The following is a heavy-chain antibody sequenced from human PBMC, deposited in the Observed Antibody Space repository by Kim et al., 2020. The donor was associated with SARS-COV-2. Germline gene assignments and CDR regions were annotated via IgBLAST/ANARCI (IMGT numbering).Heavy chain of an antibody. CDR1: GFTFSDSA. J-gene: IGHJ3*02. CDR3: TRVPGTTLAFWVAFD. Sequence: GGSLRLSCGASGFTFSDSAMHWVRQASGKGLEWVGRIRSKANGYATAYIESVKVRFTISRDDSRNTVYLQMHSLKTEDTAEYYCTRVPGTTLAFWVAFD. V-gene: IGHV3-73*01. CDR2: IRSKANGYAT. D-gene: IGHD1-1*01.